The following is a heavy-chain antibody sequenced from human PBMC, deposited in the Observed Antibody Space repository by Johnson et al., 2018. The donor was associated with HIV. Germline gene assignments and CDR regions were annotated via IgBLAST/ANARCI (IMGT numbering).Heavy chain of an antibody. CDR2: IKQDGSEK. CDR3: ARGYSYEWRGELDAFDI. V-gene: IGHV3-7*01. J-gene: IGHJ3*02. CDR1: GFTFSYHG. Sequence: VQLVESGGGVVQPGESLRLSCRTFGFTFSYHGMHWVRQAPGKGLEWVANIKQDGSEKYYVDSVEGRFTISRDNAKNSLFLQMNSLRAEDTAVYYCARGYSYEWRGELDAFDIWGQGTMVTVSS. D-gene: IGHD5-18*01.